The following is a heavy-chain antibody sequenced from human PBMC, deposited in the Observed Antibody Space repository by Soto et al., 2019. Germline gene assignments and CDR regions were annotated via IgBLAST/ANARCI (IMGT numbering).Heavy chain of an antibody. CDR2: IGGTGADT. CDR3: AKDAVAYNGKWDWFDS. D-gene: IGHD6-19*01. Sequence: DVQLLESGGGLVQPGGSLTLSCAASRFTFSDYAMSWVRQAPGKGMEWVSAIGGTGADTYYADSVRGRFTVSRDNSKNTLFLQLNSLRDEDTAVYYCAKDAVAYNGKWDWFDSWGPGTLVTVSS. CDR1: RFTFSDYA. V-gene: IGHV3-23*01. J-gene: IGHJ5*01.